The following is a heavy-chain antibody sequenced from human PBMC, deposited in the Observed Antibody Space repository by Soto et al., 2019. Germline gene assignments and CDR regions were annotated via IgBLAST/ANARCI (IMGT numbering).Heavy chain of an antibody. CDR2: IIPYYNTL. D-gene: IGHD6-13*01. Sequence: QAKGVQSGAGVRKPGSSVKLSCKASESTFNSYAIAWVRQAPGQGLEWMGGIIPYYNTLKYAQTFQDRVTITADEATNTFYRERCSRGSEDDDVYFCAGGVSSWDSYFLDAWAQGTLVTVS. J-gene: IGHJ4*02. CDR3: AGGVSSWDSYFLDA. CDR1: ESTFNSYA. V-gene: IGHV1-69*01.